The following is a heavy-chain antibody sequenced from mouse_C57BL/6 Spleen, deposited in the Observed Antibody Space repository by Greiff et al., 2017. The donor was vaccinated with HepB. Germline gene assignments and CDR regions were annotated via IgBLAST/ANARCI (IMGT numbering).Heavy chain of an antibody. CDR2: IYPGDGDT. D-gene: IGHD2-4*01. Sequence: VQLQQSGPELVKPGASVKISCKASGYAFSSSWMNWVKQRPGKGLEWIGRIYPGDGDTNYNGKFKGKATLTADKSSSTAYMQLSSLTSEDSAVYFCAREGFYYDYDGARFAYWGQGTLVTVSA. CDR1: GYAFSSSW. V-gene: IGHV1-82*01. CDR3: AREGFYYDYDGARFAY. J-gene: IGHJ3*01.